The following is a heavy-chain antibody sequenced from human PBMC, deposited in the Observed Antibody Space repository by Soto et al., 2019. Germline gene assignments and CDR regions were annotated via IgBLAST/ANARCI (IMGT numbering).Heavy chain of an antibody. CDR3: GRGDVNFSTGYYYYYMDV. Sequence: EVQLVESGGGLVQPGGSLRLSCAASGFTFSSYWMHWVRQAPGKGLVWVSRINSDGSSTSYADSVKGRFTISRDNAKNTLYLQMNSLRAEDTAVYYCGRGDVNFSTGYYYYYMDVWGKGTTVTVSS. CDR2: INSDGSST. CDR1: GFTFSSYW. D-gene: IGHD2-2*01. J-gene: IGHJ6*03. V-gene: IGHV3-74*01.